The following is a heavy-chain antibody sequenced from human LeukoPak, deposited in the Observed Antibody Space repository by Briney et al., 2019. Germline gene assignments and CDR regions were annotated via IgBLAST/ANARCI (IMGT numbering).Heavy chain of an antibody. Sequence: GASVKVSCKASGYTFTSYGISWVRQAPGQGLEWMGWISAYNGNTNYAQKLQGRVTMTTDTSTSTAYMELRSLRSDDTAVYYCARDPYDSSGYYWFDPWGQGTLATVSS. D-gene: IGHD3-22*01. J-gene: IGHJ5*02. CDR1: GYTFTSYG. CDR2: ISAYNGNT. V-gene: IGHV1-18*01. CDR3: ARDPYDSSGYYWFDP.